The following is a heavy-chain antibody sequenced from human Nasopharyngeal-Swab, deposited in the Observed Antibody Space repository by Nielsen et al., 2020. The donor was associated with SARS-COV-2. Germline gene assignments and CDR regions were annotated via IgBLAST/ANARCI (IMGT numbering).Heavy chain of an antibody. CDR3: ARHQLAPRMFDY. Sequence: GESLKISCVVSGFTFSDHWMNWVRQAPGKGLEWVANIKQDGSEKYYVDSVKGRFTISRDNAKNSLYLQMNSLRAEDTAVYYCARHQLAPRMFDYWGQGTLVTVSS. J-gene: IGHJ4*02. CDR1: GFTFSDHW. CDR2: IKQDGSEK. D-gene: IGHD6-6*01. V-gene: IGHV3-7*03.